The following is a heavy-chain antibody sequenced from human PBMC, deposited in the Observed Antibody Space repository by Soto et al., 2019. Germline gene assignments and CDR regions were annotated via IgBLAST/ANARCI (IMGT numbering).Heavy chain of an antibody. Sequence: PGGSLRLSCAASGFTFSSYAMHWVRQAPGKGLEWVAVISYDGSNKYYADSVKGRFTISRDNSKNTLYLQMNSLRAEDTVLYYCAKDIGGYCISTSCYYYYYYGMDVWGQGTTVTVSS. V-gene: IGHV3-30-3*01. CDR1: GFTFSSYA. CDR3: AKDIGGYCISTSCYYYYYYGMDV. D-gene: IGHD2-2*01. CDR2: ISYDGSNK. J-gene: IGHJ6*02.